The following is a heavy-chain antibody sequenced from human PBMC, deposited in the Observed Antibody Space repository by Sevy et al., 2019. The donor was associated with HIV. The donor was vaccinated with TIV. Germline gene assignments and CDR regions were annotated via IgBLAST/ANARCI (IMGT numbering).Heavy chain of an antibody. D-gene: IGHD1-7*01. V-gene: IGHV3-33*01. Sequence: GGSLRLSCAASGFTFSSYGMHWVRQAPGKGLEWVAVIWYDGSNKYYADSVKGRLTISRDNSKNTLYLQMNSLRAEDTAVYYCARVGITGTTGIDYWGQGTLVTVSS. CDR3: ARVGITGTTGIDY. CDR2: IWYDGSNK. J-gene: IGHJ4*02. CDR1: GFTFSSYG.